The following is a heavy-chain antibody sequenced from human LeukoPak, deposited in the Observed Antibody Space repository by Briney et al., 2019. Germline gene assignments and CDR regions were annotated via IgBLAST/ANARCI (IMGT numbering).Heavy chain of an antibody. CDR2: IYYSGST. V-gene: IGHV4-59*12. CDR3: ARLYGNYQNYFDY. D-gene: IGHD1-7*01. J-gene: IGHJ4*02. CDR1: GGSFSGYY. Sequence: SETLSLTCAVYGGSFSGYYWSWIRQPPGKGLEWIGYIYYSGSTNYNPSLKSRVTISVDTSKNQFSLKLSSVTAADTAVYFCARLYGNYQNYFDYWGQGTLVTVSS.